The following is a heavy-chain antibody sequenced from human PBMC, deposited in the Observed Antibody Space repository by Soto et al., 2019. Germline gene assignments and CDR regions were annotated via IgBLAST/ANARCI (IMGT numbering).Heavy chain of an antibody. CDR3: AREPYCSGGSCIPPYYGMDV. D-gene: IGHD2-15*01. V-gene: IGHV3-33*01. CDR1: GFTFSSYG. Sequence: GGSLRLSCAASGFTFSSYGMHWVRQAPGKGLEWVAVIWYDGSNKYYADSVKGRFTISRDNSKNTLYLQMNSLRAEDTAVYYCAREPYCSGGSCIPPYYGMDVWGQGTTVTVSS. CDR2: IWYDGSNK. J-gene: IGHJ6*02.